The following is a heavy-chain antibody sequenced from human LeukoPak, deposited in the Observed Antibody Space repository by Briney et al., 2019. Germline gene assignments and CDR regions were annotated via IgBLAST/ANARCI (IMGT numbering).Heavy chain of an antibody. D-gene: IGHD5-18*01. CDR3: ARQTAMGRSGDY. Sequence: GESLKISCKASGYSFTTYWIGWVRQLPGKGLEWMGIIDHSDSDTRYTPSFQGQVTISADKSLTTAYLQWNSLKASDTALYYCARQTAMGRSGDYWGQGTLVTVSS. CDR2: IDHSDSDT. J-gene: IGHJ4*02. V-gene: IGHV5-51*01. CDR1: GYSFTTYW.